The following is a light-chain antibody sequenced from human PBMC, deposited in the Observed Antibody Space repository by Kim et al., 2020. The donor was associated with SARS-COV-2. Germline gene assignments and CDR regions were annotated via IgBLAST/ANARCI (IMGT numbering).Light chain of an antibody. CDR2: QAS. CDR3: QHYNGYPLT. CDR1: QSFSRA. J-gene: IGKJ4*01. V-gene: IGKV1-5*03. Sequence: SASVGDRVTITCRASQSFSRALAWYQQKPGKAPKLPIYQASSLESGVPSRFSGSGSGTEFTLTITSLQPDDFATYYCQHYNGYPLTFGGGTKVEI.